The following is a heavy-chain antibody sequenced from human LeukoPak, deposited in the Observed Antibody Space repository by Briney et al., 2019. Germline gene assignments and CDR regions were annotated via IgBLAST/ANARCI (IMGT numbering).Heavy chain of an antibody. CDR1: GFTFSNYG. Sequence: GGSLTLSCAVSGFTFSNYGMNWVRQAPGKGLEWVSSISIGSSYIYYGDLVKGLFTISRANAKQSLYLQRNSLRAEHAAVFDGARRWLQSYAFDIWGQGTMLTVS. D-gene: IGHD5-24*01. CDR2: ISIGSSYI. J-gene: IGHJ3*02. CDR3: ARRWLQSYAFDI. V-gene: IGHV3-21*01.